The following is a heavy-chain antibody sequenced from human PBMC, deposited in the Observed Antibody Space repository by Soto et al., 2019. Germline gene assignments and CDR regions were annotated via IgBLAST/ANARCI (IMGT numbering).Heavy chain of an antibody. CDR2: ISYDGSNK. V-gene: IGHV3-30-3*01. D-gene: IGHD2-15*01. CDR1: GFTFSSYA. Sequence: PGGSLRLSCAASGFTFSSYAMHWVRQAPGKGLEWVAVISYDGSNKYYADSVKGRFTISRDNSKNTLYLQMNSLRAEDTAVYYCARAQKERNIVVVVAAVWGQGTLVTVSS. J-gene: IGHJ4*02. CDR3: ARAQKERNIVVVVAAV.